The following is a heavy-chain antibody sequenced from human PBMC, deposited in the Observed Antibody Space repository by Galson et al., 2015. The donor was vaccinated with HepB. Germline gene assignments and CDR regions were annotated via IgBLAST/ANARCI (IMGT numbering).Heavy chain of an antibody. J-gene: IGHJ4*02. CDR3: ARPPGLFEPPCY. D-gene: IGHD1-14*01. CDR2: IDPSDSYT. V-gene: IGHV5-10-1*01. Sequence: QSGAEVKKPGESLRISCKGSGYTFTNYWISWVRQMPGKGLEWMGKIDPSDSYTDYSPSFQGHVTISADKSISTAYLQWSSLKASGTPQYSLARPPGLFEPPCYRGQGTLVTVSS. CDR1: GYTFTNYW.